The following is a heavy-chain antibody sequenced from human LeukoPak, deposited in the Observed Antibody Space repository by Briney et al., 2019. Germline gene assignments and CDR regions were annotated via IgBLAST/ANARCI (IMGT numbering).Heavy chain of an antibody. J-gene: IGHJ6*02. CDR3: ARDWGQGLLWFGELSPYYYYYGMDV. CDR2: ISAYNGNT. CDR1: GYTFTSYG. Sequence: GASVKVSCKASGYTFTSYGISWVRQAPGQGLEWMGWISAYNGNTNYAQKLQGRVTMTTDTSTSTAYMELRSLRSDDTAVYYCARDWGQGLLWFGELSPYYYYYGMDVWGQGTTVTVSS. V-gene: IGHV1-18*01. D-gene: IGHD3-10*01.